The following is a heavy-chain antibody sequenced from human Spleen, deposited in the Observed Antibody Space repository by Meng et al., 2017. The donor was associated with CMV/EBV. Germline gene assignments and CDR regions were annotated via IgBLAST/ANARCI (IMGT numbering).Heavy chain of an antibody. V-gene: IGHV3-72*01. CDR3: TRHGGYDP. J-gene: IGHJ5*02. CDR2: SRNKASSYTT. Sequence: LSCAASGFIFSDRYMDWLRQAPGKGLEWVARSRNKASSYTTEYAASVKGRFTISRDESENSLYLQMNSLQAEDTAVYFCTRHGGYDPWGQGTLVTVSS. D-gene: IGHD4-17*01. CDR1: GFIFSDRY.